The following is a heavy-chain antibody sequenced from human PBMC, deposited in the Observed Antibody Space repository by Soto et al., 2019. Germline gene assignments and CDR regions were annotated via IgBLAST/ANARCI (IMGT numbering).Heavy chain of an antibody. V-gene: IGHV3-48*03. CDR1: GFTFSSYE. CDR3: ARGRREYCSSTSCYDYYYGMDV. Sequence: SLRLSCAASGFTFSSYEMNWVRQAPGKGLEWVSYISSSGSTIYYADSVKGRFTISRDNAKNSLYLQMNSLRAEDTAVYYCARGRREYCSSTSCYDYYYGMDVWGQGTTVTVSS. J-gene: IGHJ6*02. CDR2: ISSSGSTI. D-gene: IGHD2-2*01.